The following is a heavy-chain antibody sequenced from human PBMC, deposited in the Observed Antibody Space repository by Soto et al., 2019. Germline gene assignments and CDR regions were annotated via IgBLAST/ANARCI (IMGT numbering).Heavy chain of an antibody. CDR2: IDQSGTT. Sequence: SETLSLTCAVYGGPFSGFYWSWIRQPPGKELEWIGEIDQSGTTNYNPSLKSRVTMSVDTSKNQFSLNLRSVTAADTATYYCARFRRGPAALFDKNWGQGTQVTVSS. CDR1: GGPFSGFY. J-gene: IGHJ4*02. CDR3: ARFRRGPAALFDKN. V-gene: IGHV4-34*01. D-gene: IGHD2-2*01.